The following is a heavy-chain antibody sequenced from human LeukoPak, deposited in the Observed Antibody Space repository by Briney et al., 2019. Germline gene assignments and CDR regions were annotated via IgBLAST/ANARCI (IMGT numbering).Heavy chain of an antibody. CDR1: GFTFDDYA. CDR3: AKDPYYYDSSGYYYPDY. Sequence: GGSLRLSCAASGFTFDDYALHWVRQAPGKGLEWVSLISGDGGSTYYADSVKGRFTISRDNSKNSLYLQMNSLRTEDTALYYCAKDPYYYDSSGYYYPDYWGQGTLVTVSS. J-gene: IGHJ4*02. V-gene: IGHV3-43*02. D-gene: IGHD3-22*01. CDR2: ISGDGGST.